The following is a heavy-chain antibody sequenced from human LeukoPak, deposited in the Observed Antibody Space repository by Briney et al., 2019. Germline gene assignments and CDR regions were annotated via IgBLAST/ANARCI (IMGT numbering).Heavy chain of an antibody. D-gene: IGHD2-2*01. CDR3: ARGCSSTTCGTVEFDH. CDR1: GYTFSAYY. V-gene: IGHV1-2*02. Sequence: ASVRVSCKASGYTFSAYYMHWVRQAPGQGLEWMGWINPYTGGTNYAQKFQGRVTMTRDTSISTASMELRRLRSDDTAVYYCARGCSSTTCGTVEFDHWGQGTLVTVSS. CDR2: INPYTGGT. J-gene: IGHJ4*02.